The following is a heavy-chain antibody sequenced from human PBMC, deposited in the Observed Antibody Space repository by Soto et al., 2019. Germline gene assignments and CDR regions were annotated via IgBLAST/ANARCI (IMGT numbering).Heavy chain of an antibody. J-gene: IGHJ4*02. Sequence: PGGSLRLSCAASGFTFSSYCMHWVRQAPGKELEWVAVISYDGSNKYYADSVKGRFTISRDNSKNTLYLQMNSLRAEDTAVYYCAKDPLFGGAMVPYYFDYWGQGTLVTVSS. V-gene: IGHV3-30*18. D-gene: IGHD3-16*01. CDR2: ISYDGSNK. CDR3: AKDPLFGGAMVPYYFDY. CDR1: GFTFSSYC.